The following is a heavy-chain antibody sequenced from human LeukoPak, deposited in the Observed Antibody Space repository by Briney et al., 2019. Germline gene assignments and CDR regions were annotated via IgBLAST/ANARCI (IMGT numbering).Heavy chain of an antibody. J-gene: IGHJ4*02. CDR2: INPNSGGT. D-gene: IGHD6-13*01. CDR3: ARRSSWIDY. Sequence: ASVKVSCKASGYTFTGHYMHWVRQAPGQGLEWMGWINPNSGGTNYAQKFQGRVTMTRDTSIGTAYMELSRLRSDDTAVYYCARRSSWIDYWGQGTLVTVSS. CDR1: GYTFTGHY. V-gene: IGHV1-2*02.